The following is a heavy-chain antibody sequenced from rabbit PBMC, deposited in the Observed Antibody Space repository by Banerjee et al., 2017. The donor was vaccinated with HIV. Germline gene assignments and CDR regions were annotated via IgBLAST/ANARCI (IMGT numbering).Heavy chain of an antibody. D-gene: IGHD4-1*01. V-gene: IGHV1S40*01. CDR3: ARDLAGVIGWNFGL. J-gene: IGHJ6*01. Sequence: WIGCIEVISGGTWYARWVNGRFTISKASWTTVTLQMTSLTAADTASYFCARDLAGVIGWNFGLWGQGTLVT. CDR2: IEVISGGT.